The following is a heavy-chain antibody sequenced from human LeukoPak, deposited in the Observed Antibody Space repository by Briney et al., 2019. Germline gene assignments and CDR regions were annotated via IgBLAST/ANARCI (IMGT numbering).Heavy chain of an antibody. CDR3: ARDALGRDAY. D-gene: IGHD5-24*01. CDR1: GFTFSSYS. J-gene: IGHJ4*02. Sequence: GGSLRLSCAASGFTFSSYSMIWVRQAPGKGLEWVSSISSSSSYIYYADSVKGRFTISRDNAKNSLYLQMNSLRAEDTAVYYCARDALGRDAYWGQGTLVTVSS. V-gene: IGHV3-21*01. CDR2: ISSSSSYI.